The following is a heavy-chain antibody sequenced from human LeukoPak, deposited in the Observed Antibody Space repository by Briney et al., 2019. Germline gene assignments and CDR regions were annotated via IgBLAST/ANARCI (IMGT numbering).Heavy chain of an antibody. V-gene: IGHV1-69*04. J-gene: IGHJ4*02. Sequence: SVKVSCKASGYTFTGYYMHWVRQAPGQGLEWMGRIIPILGIANYAQKFQGRVTITADKSTSTAYMELSSLRSEDTAVYCCARVQPDYYGSGSYYNYWGQGTLVTVSS. CDR3: ARVQPDYYGSGSYYNY. D-gene: IGHD3-10*01. CDR1: GYTFTGYY. CDR2: IIPILGIA.